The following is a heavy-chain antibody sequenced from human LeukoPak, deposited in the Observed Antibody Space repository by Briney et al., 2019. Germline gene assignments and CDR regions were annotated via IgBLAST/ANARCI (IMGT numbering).Heavy chain of an antibody. V-gene: IGHV4-34*01. J-gene: IGHJ4*02. CDR2: INHSGST. Sequence: PSETLSLTCAVYGGSFSGYYWSWIRQPPGKGLEWIGEINHSGSTNYNPSLKSRVTISVDTSKNQFSLKLSSVTAADTAVHYCARSGAMVRGVIFYWGQGTLVTVSS. CDR1: GGSFSGYY. D-gene: IGHD3-10*01. CDR3: ARSGAMVRGVIFY.